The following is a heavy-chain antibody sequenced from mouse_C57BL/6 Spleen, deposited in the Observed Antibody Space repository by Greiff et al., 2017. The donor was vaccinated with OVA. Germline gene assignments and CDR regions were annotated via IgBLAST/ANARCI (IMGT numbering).Heavy chain of an antibody. CDR1: GYTFTSYW. D-gene: IGHD4-1*01. CDR3: ARSGWDNFDY. J-gene: IGHJ2*01. V-gene: IGHV1-69*01. Sequence: QVQLQQPGAELVMPGASVKLSCKASGYTFTSYWMHWVKQRPGQGLDWIGEIDPSDSYTNYNQKFKGKSTLTVDKSSSTAYMQLSSLTSEDSAVYYCARSGWDNFDYWGQGTTLTVSS. CDR2: IDPSDSYT.